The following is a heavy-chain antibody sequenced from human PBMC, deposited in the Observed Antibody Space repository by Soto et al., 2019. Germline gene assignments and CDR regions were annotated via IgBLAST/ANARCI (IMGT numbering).Heavy chain of an antibody. V-gene: IGHV3-30-3*01. J-gene: IGHJ6*02. CDR2: ISYDGSNK. Sequence: PVGSLRLSCAASGFTFSSYVMHWVRQAPGEGLEWVAVISYDGSNKYYADSVKGRFTISRDNSKNTLYLQVNSLRVEDTAVYYCARMYDGYYYYYDMDVWGQGTTVTVSS. CDR3: ARMYDGYYYYYDMDV. CDR1: GFTFSSYV. D-gene: IGHD3-3*01.